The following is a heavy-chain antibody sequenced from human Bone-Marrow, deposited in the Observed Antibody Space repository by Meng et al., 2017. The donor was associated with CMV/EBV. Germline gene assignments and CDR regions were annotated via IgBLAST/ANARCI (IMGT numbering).Heavy chain of an antibody. CDR3: ARERLGGAFDI. D-gene: IGHD7-27*01. Sequence: GGSLRLSCAASGFTFSNYWLSWVRQAPGKGLEWLSVIYSSGDTHYAASVEGRFTISRDNAKKSLYLQMNSLRAEDTAVYFCARERLGGAFDIWGQGTRVTVSS. CDR2: IYSSGDT. V-gene: IGHV3-66*01. CDR1: GFTFSNYW. J-gene: IGHJ3*02.